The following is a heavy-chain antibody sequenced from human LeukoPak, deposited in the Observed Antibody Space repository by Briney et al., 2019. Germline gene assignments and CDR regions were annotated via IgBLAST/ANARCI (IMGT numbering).Heavy chain of an antibody. CDR2: ISSSSSYI. CDR1: GFTFSTYS. J-gene: IGHJ1*01. Sequence: GGSLRLSCAASGFTFSTYSMNWVRQAPGKGLEWVSSISSSSSYIYYADSVKGRFTISRDNAKDSLYLQMNSLRAEATAVYYCARGPRNSSSYQYFQHWGQGTLVTVSS. CDR3: ARGPRNSSSYQYFQH. D-gene: IGHD6-13*01. V-gene: IGHV3-21*01.